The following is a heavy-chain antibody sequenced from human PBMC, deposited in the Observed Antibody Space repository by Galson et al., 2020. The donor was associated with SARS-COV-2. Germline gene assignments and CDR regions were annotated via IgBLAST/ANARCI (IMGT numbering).Heavy chain of an antibody. Sequence: KIGEYLKISCKGSGYSFPSYWIGWVRHMPGKGLEWMGIIYPGDSETRYSPSFRGQVTISADRSINTAYLQWSSLKASDTAMYYCARQGYYDSIGYYFTDPIDDGGQGIQVTVAA. V-gene: IGHV5-51*01. D-gene: IGHD3-22*01. CDR2: IYPGDSET. CDR1: GYSFPSYW. CDR3: ARQGYYDSIGYYFTDPIDD. J-gene: IGHJ4*02.